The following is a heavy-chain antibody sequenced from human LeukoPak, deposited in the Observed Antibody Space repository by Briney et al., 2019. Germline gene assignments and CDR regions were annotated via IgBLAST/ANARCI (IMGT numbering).Heavy chain of an antibody. D-gene: IGHD3-10*01. CDR2: ISYDGSNK. CDR1: GFTFRSYA. J-gene: IGHJ6*03. CDR3: AKAVTSDYHSLYYNYYMDV. Sequence: GGSLRLSCAASGFTFRSYAMHWDRQAPGKGLEWVAVISYDGSNKYFGDSVKGRFTISRDNSKNTLYLQMDSLRAEDTAIYYCAKAVTSDYHSLYYNYYMDVWGEGTTVTVSS. V-gene: IGHV3-30*18.